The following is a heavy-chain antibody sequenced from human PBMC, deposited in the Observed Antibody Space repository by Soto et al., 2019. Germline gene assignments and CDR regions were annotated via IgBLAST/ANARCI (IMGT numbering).Heavy chain of an antibody. V-gene: IGHV4-59*01. CDR3: TVGGGWLTDY. D-gene: IGHD5-12*01. Sequence: QVQLQESGPGLVKPSETLSLTCSVSGGSLRSGFCGWFRQPPGKGLEWIGFIHYSGSTTYNPSLTTRLTLSLDASKNHFSLRLSSVTAADTALYYCTVGGGWLTDYWGQGTLVTVSS. CDR2: IHYSGST. CDR1: GGSLRSGF. J-gene: IGHJ4*02.